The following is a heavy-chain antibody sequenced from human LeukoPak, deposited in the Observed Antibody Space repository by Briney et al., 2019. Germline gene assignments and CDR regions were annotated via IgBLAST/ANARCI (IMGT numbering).Heavy chain of an antibody. D-gene: IGHD3-22*01. CDR2: VSGSGGTT. V-gene: IGHV3-23*01. Sequence: GGSLRLSCAASGFPFSSYAMSWVRQAPGKGLEWVSAVSGSGGTTYYADSVKGRFTISRDNSKSTLYLQMNSLRAEDTALYYCAKSDYYDSSGHPSSLEYWGQGTLVTVSS. J-gene: IGHJ4*02. CDR3: AKSDYYDSSGHPSSLEY. CDR1: GFPFSSYA.